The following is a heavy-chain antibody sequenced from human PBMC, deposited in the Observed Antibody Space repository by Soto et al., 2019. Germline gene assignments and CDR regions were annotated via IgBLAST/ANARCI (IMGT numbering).Heavy chain of an antibody. J-gene: IGHJ6*02. CDR2: INPNSRGT. CDR1: GYTFTGYY. Sequence: ASVKVSCKASGYTFTGYYMHWVRKAPGQGLEWMGWINPNSRGTNYAQKFQGRVTMTRDTSISTAYMELSRLRSDDTAVYYCAREWYCGGDCYSAHYYYYYGMDVWGQGTTVTVSS. D-gene: IGHD2-21*02. V-gene: IGHV1-2*02. CDR3: AREWYCGGDCYSAHYYYYYGMDV.